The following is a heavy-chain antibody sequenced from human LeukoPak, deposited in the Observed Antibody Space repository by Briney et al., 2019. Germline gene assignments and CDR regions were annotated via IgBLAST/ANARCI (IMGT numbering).Heavy chain of an antibody. Sequence: SETLSLTCTVSGGSVSSTEFSWGWIRQPPGKGLQWVGNLYYSGSTSYHPSLNSRVTMSVDTSKNQFSLKMTSVTAADAAVYYCARLSKGRYFDYIFDYWGQGSLVTVSS. J-gene: IGHJ4*02. CDR2: LYYSGST. D-gene: IGHD3-9*01. CDR3: ARLSKGRYFDYIFDY. CDR1: GGSVSSTEFS. V-gene: IGHV4-39*01.